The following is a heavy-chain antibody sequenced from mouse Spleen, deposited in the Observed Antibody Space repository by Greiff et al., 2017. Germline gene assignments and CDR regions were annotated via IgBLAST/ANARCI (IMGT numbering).Heavy chain of an antibody. J-gene: IGHJ4*01. Sequence: EVQLQQSGPELVKPGASVKISCKASGYTFTDYYMNWVKQSHGKSLEWIGDINPNNGGTSYNQKFKGKATLTVDKSSSTAYMELRSLTSEDSAVYYCARWKVRRMDYWGQGTSVTVSS. CDR1: GYTFTDYY. CDR3: ARWKVRRMDY. CDR2: INPNNGGT. D-gene: IGHD1-3*01. V-gene: IGHV1-26*01.